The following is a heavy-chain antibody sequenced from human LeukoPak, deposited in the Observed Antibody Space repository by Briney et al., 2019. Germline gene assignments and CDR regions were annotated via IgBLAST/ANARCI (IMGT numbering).Heavy chain of an antibody. J-gene: IGHJ4*02. CDR3: ARVVIDATFDY. Sequence: SETLSLTCAVSGGSVSSGSYYWNWIRQTPGKGLEWIGHIYYSGGTIYNPSLKSRVTILVDTSKNQFSLELSSVTAADTAVYYCARVVIDATFDYWGQGTLVTVSS. V-gene: IGHV4-61*01. CDR2: IYYSGGT. CDR1: GGSVSSGSYY. D-gene: IGHD2-15*01.